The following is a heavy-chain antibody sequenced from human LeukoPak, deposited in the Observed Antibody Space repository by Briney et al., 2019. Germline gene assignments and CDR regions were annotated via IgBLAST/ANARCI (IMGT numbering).Heavy chain of an antibody. Sequence: PGGSLRLSCAASGLTFSSYAMSWVRQAPGKGLEWVSAISGSDDSTYYADSVKGRFTISRDNSKNTLYLQMNSLRADDTALYYCAKGGLIAYFDYWGQGTLVTVSS. CDR1: GLTFSSYA. CDR3: AKGGLIAYFDY. D-gene: IGHD3-16*02. V-gene: IGHV3-23*01. CDR2: ISGSDDST. J-gene: IGHJ4*02.